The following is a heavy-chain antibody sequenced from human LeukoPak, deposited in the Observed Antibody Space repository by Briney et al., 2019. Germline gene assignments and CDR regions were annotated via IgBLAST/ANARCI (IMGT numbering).Heavy chain of an antibody. J-gene: IGHJ3*02. CDR3: AKDGPGWAFDI. D-gene: IGHD3-9*01. Sequence: GGSLRLSCAASGFTFSSYAMHWVRQAPGKGLEWVAVISYDGSNKYYADSVKGRFTISRDNSKNTLYLQMNSLRAEDTAVYYCAKDGPGWAFDIWGQGTMVTVSS. CDR1: GFTFSSYA. CDR2: ISYDGSNK. V-gene: IGHV3-30-3*01.